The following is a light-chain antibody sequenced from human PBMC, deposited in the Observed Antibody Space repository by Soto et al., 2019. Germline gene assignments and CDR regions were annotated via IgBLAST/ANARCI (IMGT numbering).Light chain of an antibody. J-gene: IGKJ1*01. CDR3: QQYGSSGT. CDR2: GAS. V-gene: IGKV3-20*01. CDR1: QSVSTHY. Sequence: GLTQSPGTLSLSPGDRASLSCRASQSVSTHYLAWHQHTPGQAPRLLVYGASYRATGLPGRFSGSWSGTDFTFNISRLAPEDFAVYYGQQYGSSGTVGQGTKVEI.